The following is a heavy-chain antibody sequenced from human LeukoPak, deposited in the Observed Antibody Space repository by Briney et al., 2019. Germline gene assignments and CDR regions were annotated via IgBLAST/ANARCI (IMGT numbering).Heavy chain of an antibody. V-gene: IGHV1-69*04. Sequence: SVKVSCKASGGTFSSYAISWVRQAPGQGLEWMGRITPILGIANYAQEFQGRVTITADKSTSTAYMELSSLRSEDTAVYYCARDDSSPYWGQGTLVTVSS. D-gene: IGHD3-22*01. CDR3: ARDDSSPY. J-gene: IGHJ4*02. CDR1: GGTFSSYA. CDR2: ITPILGIA.